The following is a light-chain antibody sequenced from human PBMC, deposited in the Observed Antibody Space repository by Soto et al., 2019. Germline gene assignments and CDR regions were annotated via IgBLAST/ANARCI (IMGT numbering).Light chain of an antibody. V-gene: IGKV3-11*01. CDR3: QQHSHWPPWT. Sequence: EVVLTQSPATLSLSPGERATLSCRASENVRTFVDWYQQKPGQAPRLLIHGASNRATGIPAGFSGSGSGTDFTLTISNLEPEDFAVYYCQQHSHWPPWTFGQGTRVE. J-gene: IGKJ1*01. CDR1: ENVRTF. CDR2: GAS.